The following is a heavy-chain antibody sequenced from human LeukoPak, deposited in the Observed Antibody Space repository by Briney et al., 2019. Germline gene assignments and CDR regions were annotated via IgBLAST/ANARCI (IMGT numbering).Heavy chain of an antibody. CDR3: AREPRGYSYGLDAFDI. CDR1: GFTFSSYS. J-gene: IGHJ3*02. Sequence: PGGSLRLSCAASGFTFSSYSMNWVRQAPGKGLEWVSYISSSSSTIYYADSVKGRFTISRDNAKNSLYLQMNSLRAEDTAVYYCAREPRGYSYGLDAFDIWGQGTMVTVSS. D-gene: IGHD5-18*01. CDR2: ISSSSSTI. V-gene: IGHV3-48*01.